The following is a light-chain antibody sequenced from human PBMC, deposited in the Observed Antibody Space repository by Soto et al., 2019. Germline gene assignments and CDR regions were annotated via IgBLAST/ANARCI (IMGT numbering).Light chain of an antibody. CDR3: QVWDSSSDHPV. CDR2: YDS. CDR1: NIGSKS. Sequence: SYELTQPPPVSVAPGKTARITCGGNNIGSKSVHWYQQKPGQAPVLVIYYDSDRPSGIPERFSGSNSGNTATLTISRVEAGDEADYYCQVWDSSSDHPVFGTGTKLTVL. V-gene: IGLV3-21*04. J-gene: IGLJ1*01.